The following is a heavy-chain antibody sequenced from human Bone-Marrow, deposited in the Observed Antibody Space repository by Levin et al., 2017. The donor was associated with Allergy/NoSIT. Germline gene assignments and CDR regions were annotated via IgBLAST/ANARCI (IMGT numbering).Heavy chain of an antibody. CDR2: IYHNGIT. D-gene: IGHD2-2*01. CDR3: ARSPDCTTTSCFSLFDY. J-gene: IGHJ4*02. CDR1: GASVSGADYY. V-gene: IGHV4-30-4*01. Sequence: PSETLSLTCTVSGASVSGADYYWSWIRQPPGTGLEWIGYIYHNGITYYSPSLKSRLTISVDTSKHHFSLNLHSVTAADTAVYYCARSPDCTTTSCFSLFDYWGQGTLVTVSS.